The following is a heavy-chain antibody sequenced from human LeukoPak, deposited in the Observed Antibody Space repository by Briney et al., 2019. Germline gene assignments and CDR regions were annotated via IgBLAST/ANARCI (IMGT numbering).Heavy chain of an antibody. Sequence: PGGSLRLSCAASGFTFSSYAMSWVRQAPGKGLEWVSAISGSGGSTYYADSVKGRFTISRDNAKNSLYLQMNSLRAEDTAVYYCARDRYDYVWGSYRDIDYWGQGTLVTVSS. CDR3: ARDRYDYVWGSYRDIDY. J-gene: IGHJ4*02. CDR2: ISGSGGST. CDR1: GFTFSSYA. D-gene: IGHD3-16*02. V-gene: IGHV3-23*01.